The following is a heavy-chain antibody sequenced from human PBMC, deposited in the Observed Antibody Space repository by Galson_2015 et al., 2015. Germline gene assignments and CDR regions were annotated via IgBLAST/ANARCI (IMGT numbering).Heavy chain of an antibody. CDR3: ARLPAYFNYLATHDLYP. Sequence: SVKVSCKASGYNFTSFAMNWVRQAPGQGLEWMGWINTKSGRTMYAQGFTRRFVFSLDTSISTSYLRINGLEAADSAVYYCARLPAYFNYLATHDLYPWGQGTLIIVSS. J-gene: IGHJ5*02. CDR2: INTKSGRT. D-gene: IGHD5-24*01. V-gene: IGHV7-4-1*02. CDR1: GYNFTSFA.